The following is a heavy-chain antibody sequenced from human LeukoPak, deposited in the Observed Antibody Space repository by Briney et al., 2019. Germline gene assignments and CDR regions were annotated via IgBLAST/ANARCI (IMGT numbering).Heavy chain of an antibody. CDR3: ARDFGYYDSSAYYYYFDY. V-gene: IGHV1-2*02. J-gene: IGHJ4*02. Sequence: GASVKVSCKASGYTFTGYYLHWVRQAPGQGLEWMGWINPDSGGTNYAQKFQGRVTMTRDTSISTAYMELSSLRSDDTAVYYCARDFGYYDSSAYYYYFDYWGQRTLVTVSS. CDR2: INPDSGGT. D-gene: IGHD3-22*01. CDR1: GYTFTGYY.